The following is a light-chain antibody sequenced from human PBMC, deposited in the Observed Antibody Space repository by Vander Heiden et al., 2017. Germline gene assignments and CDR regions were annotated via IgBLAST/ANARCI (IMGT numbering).Light chain of an antibody. Sequence: SALTQPAAGSGAPAQSITISCTGTSSDVGGYNYVSWYQQHPGKAPKLMIYDVSNRPSGVSNRFSGSKSGNTASLTISGLQAEDEADYYCSSYTSSSLVFGTGTKVTVL. CDR2: DVS. V-gene: IGLV2-14*03. CDR1: SSDVGGYNY. J-gene: IGLJ1*01. CDR3: SSYTSSSLV.